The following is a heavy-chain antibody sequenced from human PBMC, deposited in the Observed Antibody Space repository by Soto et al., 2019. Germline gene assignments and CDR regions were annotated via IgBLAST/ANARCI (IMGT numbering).Heavy chain of an antibody. Sequence: GGSLRLSCAASGFSFSSYAMSWVRQAPGKGLEWVSGIGGSGGDTYYADSVKGRFTISRDNSKNTLFLQMNSLRAEDTAVYYCAKKGYWLLSYYGMDVWGQGTTVTVSS. D-gene: IGHD1-26*01. V-gene: IGHV3-23*01. CDR3: AKKGYWLLSYYGMDV. CDR2: IGGSGGDT. CDR1: GFSFSSYA. J-gene: IGHJ6*02.